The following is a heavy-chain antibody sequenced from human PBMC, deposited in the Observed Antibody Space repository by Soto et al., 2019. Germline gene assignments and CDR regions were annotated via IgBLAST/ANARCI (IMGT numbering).Heavy chain of an antibody. D-gene: IGHD3-3*01. CDR1: GYSFKNYA. J-gene: IGHJ4*02. CDR3: ARDDRSVSGVVTLDH. CDR2: TNEGSGNT. Sequence: GASLKVSCKATGYSFKNYAVHWVRQAPGQRLEWMGFTNEGSGNTRFSQKFQGRISITRDTSASTVYLDLSSLTSEDTAIYYCARDDRSVSGVVTLDHWGPGTLVTVSS. V-gene: IGHV1-3*01.